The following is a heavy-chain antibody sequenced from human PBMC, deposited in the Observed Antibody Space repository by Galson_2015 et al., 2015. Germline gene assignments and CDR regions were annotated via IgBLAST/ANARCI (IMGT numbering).Heavy chain of an antibody. CDR2: INRTRNTI. CDR3: ARAHSGFYLFSY. J-gene: IGHJ4*02. D-gene: IGHD2-15*01. V-gene: IGHV3-48*02. Sequence: SLRLSCAASGFTFSSYSMNWVRQAPGKGLEWVSYINRTRNTIYYADSVKGRFAISRDNAKNSLYLQMNSLRDEDTAVYYCARAHSGFYLFSYCGQSTLVPASS. CDR1: GFTFSSYS.